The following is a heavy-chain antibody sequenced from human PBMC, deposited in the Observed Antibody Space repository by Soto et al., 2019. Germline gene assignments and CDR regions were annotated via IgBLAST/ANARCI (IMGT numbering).Heavy chain of an antibody. V-gene: IGHV1-46*01. CDR1: GYTFTSYY. D-gene: IGHD1-26*01. CDR2: INPSGGST. CDR3: ARDVGAPPGYYFDY. Sequence: SLKVSCKASGYTFTSYYRHWVRQAPGQGFEWMGIINPSGGSTSYAQKFQGRVTMTRDTSTSTVYMELSSLRSEDTAVYYCARDVGAPPGYYFDYWGQGTLVTVSS. J-gene: IGHJ4*02.